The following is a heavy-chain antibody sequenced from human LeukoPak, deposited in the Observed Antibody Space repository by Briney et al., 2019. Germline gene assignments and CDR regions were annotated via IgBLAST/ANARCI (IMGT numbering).Heavy chain of an antibody. V-gene: IGHV4-59*01. D-gene: IGHD6-19*01. Sequence: SETLSLTCTVSGCSISSYYWSWIRQPPGKGLEWIGYIYYSGSTNYNPSLKSRVTISVDTSKNQFSLKLSSVTAADTAVYYCARDRRWLDYWGQGTLVTVSS. CDR1: GCSISSYY. CDR3: ARDRRWLDY. CDR2: IYYSGST. J-gene: IGHJ4*02.